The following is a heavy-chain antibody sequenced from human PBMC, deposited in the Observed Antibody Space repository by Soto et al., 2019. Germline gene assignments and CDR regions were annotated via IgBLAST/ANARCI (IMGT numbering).Heavy chain of an antibody. D-gene: IGHD4-17*01. J-gene: IGHJ4*02. CDR3: ARHLMKYGDYDY. V-gene: IGHV4-59*01. Sequence: QVQLQESGPGLVKPSETLSLTCTVSGGSTSNSYWSWIRQPPGKGLEWIGYVYYTGSTNYNPSLKSRVTISVDTSKNQFSLRLTSVTAADTAVYYCARHLMKYGDYDYWGQGTLVTVSS. CDR1: GGSTSNSY. CDR2: VYYTGST.